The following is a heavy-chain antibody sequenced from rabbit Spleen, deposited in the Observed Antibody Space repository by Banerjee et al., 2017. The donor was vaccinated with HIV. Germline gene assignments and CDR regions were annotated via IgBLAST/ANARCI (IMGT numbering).Heavy chain of an antibody. V-gene: IGHV1S45*01. CDR2: TAGRRSAFT. J-gene: IGHJ6*01. Sequence: QEQLVESGGGLVSPEGSLTLTCTASGFSFSGKYFICWVRQAPGKGLEWIACTAGRRSAFTYYANWAKGRFTCSKASSTTVTLQMTSLTAADTATYFCARDIGTSFSTYGMDLWGPGTLVTVS. CDR3: ARDIGTSFSTYGMDL. D-gene: IGHD8-1*01. CDR1: GFSFSGKYF.